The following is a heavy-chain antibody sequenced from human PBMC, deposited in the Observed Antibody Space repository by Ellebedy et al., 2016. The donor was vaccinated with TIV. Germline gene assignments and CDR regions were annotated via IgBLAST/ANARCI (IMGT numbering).Heavy chain of an antibody. CDR3: ARDQGSGSSYYYYGMDV. D-gene: IGHD1-26*01. CDR2: IYSGGSA. CDR1: GFTVRSNY. Sequence: GESLKISCAASGFTVRSNYMNWVRQAPGKGLEWVSVIYSGGSAYYADSVKGRFTISRDNAKNSLYLQMNSLRDEDTAVYYCARDQGSGSSYYYYGMDVWGQGTTVTVSS. V-gene: IGHV3-53*01. J-gene: IGHJ6*02.